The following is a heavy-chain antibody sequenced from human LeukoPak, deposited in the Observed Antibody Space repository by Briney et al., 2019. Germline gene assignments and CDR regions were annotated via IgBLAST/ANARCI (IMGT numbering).Heavy chain of an antibody. CDR2: ISSSSSTI. V-gene: IGHV3-48*01. CDR3: ARDIIVGSDY. D-gene: IGHD2-15*01. Sequence: GGSLRLSCAASGFTFSSYSMNGVRQAPGKGLEWVSYISSSSSTIYCADSVKGRFTISRDNAKNSLYLQMNSLRAEDTAVYYCARDIIVGSDYWGQGTLVTVSS. J-gene: IGHJ4*02. CDR1: GFTFSSYS.